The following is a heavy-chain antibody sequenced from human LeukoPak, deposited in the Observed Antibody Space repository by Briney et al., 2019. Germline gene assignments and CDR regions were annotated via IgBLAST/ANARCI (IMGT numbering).Heavy chain of an antibody. CDR3: AGNTPVVVVANSPHYYYGMAV. J-gene: IGHJ6*02. Sequence: ASVKVSCKASGYTFTSYGISWVRQAPGQGLEWMGWISAYNGNTNYAQKLQGRVTMTTDTSTSTAYMELRSLRSDDTAVYYGAGNTPVVVVANSPHYYYGMAVWGQGTTVTVPS. CDR2: ISAYNGNT. D-gene: IGHD2-15*01. CDR1: GYTFTSYG. V-gene: IGHV1-18*01.